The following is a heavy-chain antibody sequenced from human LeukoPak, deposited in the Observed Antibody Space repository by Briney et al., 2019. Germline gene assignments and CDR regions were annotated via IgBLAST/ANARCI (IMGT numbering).Heavy chain of an antibody. J-gene: IGHJ4*02. D-gene: IGHD2-2*01. Sequence: ASVKVSCKASGYTFTSYDINWVRQATGQGLEWMGWMNPNSGKTDYAQKFQGRVTMTRNTSISTAYMELSSLRSEDTAVYYCATQHCSSTSCLYYFDYWGQGTLVTVSS. CDR1: GYTFTSYD. CDR2: MNPNSGKT. V-gene: IGHV1-8*01. CDR3: ATQHCSSTSCLYYFDY.